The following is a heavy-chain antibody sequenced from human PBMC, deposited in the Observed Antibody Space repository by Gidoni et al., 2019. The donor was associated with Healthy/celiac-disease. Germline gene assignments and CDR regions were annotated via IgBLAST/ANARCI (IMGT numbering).Heavy chain of an antibody. J-gene: IGHJ4*02. Sequence: QVQLVESGGGVVQPGRSLRLSCAASGFTFSRYAMHWVRQAPGKGLEWVAVISYDGSNKYYADSVKGRFTISRDNSKNTLYLQMNSLRAEDTAVYYCARDSVETYYYDSSGYWDYWGQGTLVTVSS. CDR3: ARDSVETYYYDSSGYWDY. CDR1: GFTFSRYA. CDR2: ISYDGSNK. V-gene: IGHV3-30-3*01. D-gene: IGHD3-22*01.